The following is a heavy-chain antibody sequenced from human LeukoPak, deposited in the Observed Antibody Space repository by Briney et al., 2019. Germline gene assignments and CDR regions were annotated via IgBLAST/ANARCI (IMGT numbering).Heavy chain of an antibody. CDR2: INHGEST. J-gene: IGHJ6*02. V-gene: IGHV4-34*01. CDR3: ARGRTYYYDTSGYYPSIYYGMDV. D-gene: IGHD3-22*01. CDR1: GGSFSGYY. Sequence: PSETLSLTCAVSGGSFSGYYWYWVRQPPGKGLEWIGEINHGESTNYNPSLKSRATLSVDTSKNQFSLKLTSVTAADTAVYYCARGRTYYYDTSGYYPSIYYGMDVWGQGTTVIVSS.